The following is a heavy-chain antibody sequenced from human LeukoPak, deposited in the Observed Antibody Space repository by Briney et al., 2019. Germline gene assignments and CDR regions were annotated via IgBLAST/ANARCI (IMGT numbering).Heavy chain of an antibody. CDR1: GYTFTSYG. J-gene: IGHJ4*02. V-gene: IGHV1-18*01. CDR3: ARGGGITMVRGALHW. D-gene: IGHD3-10*01. CDR2: ISAYNGNK. Sequence: ASVKVSCKASGYTFTSYGISWVRQAPGRGLEWMGWISAYNGNKNYAQKLQGRVTMTTDTSTSTAYMELRSLRSDDTAVYYCARGGGITMVRGALHWWGQGTLVTVSS.